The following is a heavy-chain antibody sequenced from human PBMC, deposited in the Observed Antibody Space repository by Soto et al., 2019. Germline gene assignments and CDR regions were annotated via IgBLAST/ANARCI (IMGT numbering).Heavy chain of an antibody. D-gene: IGHD6-13*01. J-gene: IGHJ3*02. V-gene: IGHV1-3*01. CDR2: INAGNGNT. CDR3: ARVAGGQQLVLFAFDI. CDR1: GYTFTSYA. Sequence: ASVKVSCKASGYTFTSYAMHWVRQAPGQRLEWMGWINAGNGNTKYSQKFQGRVTITRDTSASTAYMELSSLRSEDTAVYYCARVAGGQQLVLFAFDIWGQGTMVTVSS.